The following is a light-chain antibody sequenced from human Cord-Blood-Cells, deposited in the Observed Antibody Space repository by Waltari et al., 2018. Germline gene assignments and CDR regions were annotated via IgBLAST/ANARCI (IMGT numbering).Light chain of an antibody. Sequence: EIVLTQSPGTMSLSPGKRATHSCRASQSVSSSYLAWYQQKPGQAPRLLIYGASSRATGIPDRFSGSGSGTDFTLTISRLVPEDCAVYYCQQYGSSPRTFGGGTKVEIK. CDR2: GAS. V-gene: IGKV3-20*01. CDR1: QSVSSSY. CDR3: QQYGSSPRT. J-gene: IGKJ4*01.